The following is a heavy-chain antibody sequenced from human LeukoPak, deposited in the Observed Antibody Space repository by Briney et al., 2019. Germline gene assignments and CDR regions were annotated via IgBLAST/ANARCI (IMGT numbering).Heavy chain of an antibody. CDR1: GGSISSYY. D-gene: IGHD3-10*01. Sequence: PSETLSLTCTVSGGSISSYYWSWIRQPAGKGLEWIGRIYTSGSTNYNPSLKSRVTMSVDTSKNQFSLKLSSVTAADMAVYYCARDLPPAPLYYYGSGSPKTLRDNWFDPWGQGTLVTVSP. CDR2: IYTSGST. J-gene: IGHJ5*02. V-gene: IGHV4-4*07. CDR3: ARDLPPAPLYYYGSGSPKTLRDNWFDP.